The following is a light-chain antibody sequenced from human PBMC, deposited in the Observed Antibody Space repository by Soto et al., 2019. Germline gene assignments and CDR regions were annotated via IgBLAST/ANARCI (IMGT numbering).Light chain of an antibody. CDR3: QQYNNWPPSYT. CDR2: GAS. Sequence: EIVMTQSPATLSVSPGERATLSCWASESITNNLAWYQQRPGQAPILLIYGASTRATGIPARFSGSGFGTEFTLTINSLQSADFAVYYCQQYNNWPPSYTFGQGTKLEIK. V-gene: IGKV3-15*01. J-gene: IGKJ2*01. CDR1: ESITNN.